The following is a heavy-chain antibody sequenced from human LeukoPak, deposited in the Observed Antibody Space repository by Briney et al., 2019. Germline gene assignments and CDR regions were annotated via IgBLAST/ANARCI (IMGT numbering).Heavy chain of an antibody. V-gene: IGHV4-34*01. J-gene: IGHJ5*02. D-gene: IGHD6-13*01. CDR3: ARGRAAHSWFDP. Sequence: SETLSLTCAVYGGSFSGYYWSWIRQPPGKGLEWIGEINHSGSTNYNPSLKSRVTISVDTSKNQFSLKLSSVTAADTAVYYCARGRAAHSWFDPWGQGTLATVSS. CDR2: INHSGST. CDR1: GGSFSGYY.